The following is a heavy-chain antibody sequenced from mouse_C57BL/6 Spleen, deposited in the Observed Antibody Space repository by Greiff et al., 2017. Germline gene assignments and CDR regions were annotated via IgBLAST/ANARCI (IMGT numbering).Heavy chain of an antibody. Sequence: EVKLMESGGGLVQPKGSLKLSCAASGFSFNTYAMNWVRQAPGKGLEWVARIRSKSNNYATYYADSVKDRFTISRDDSESMLYLQMNNLKTEDTAMDYCVRQDTTVVARAMDYWGQGTSVTVSS. J-gene: IGHJ4*01. CDR1: GFSFNTYA. CDR3: VRQDTTVVARAMDY. D-gene: IGHD1-1*01. CDR2: IRSKSNNYAT. V-gene: IGHV10-1*01.